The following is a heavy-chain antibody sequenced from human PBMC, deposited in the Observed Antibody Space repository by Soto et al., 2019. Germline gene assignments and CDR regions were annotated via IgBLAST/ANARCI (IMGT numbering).Heavy chain of an antibody. CDR1: GFTFSSYG. J-gene: IGHJ6*02. V-gene: IGHV3-30*18. Sequence: GGSLRLSCAASGFTFSSYGMHWVRQAPGKGLEWVAVISYDGSNKYYADSVKGRFTISRDNSKNTLYLQMNSLRAEDTAVYYCAKVVGRYCISTSCPRYYYYGMDVWGQGTTVTVSS. CDR2: ISYDGSNK. D-gene: IGHD2-2*01. CDR3: AKVVGRYCISTSCPRYYYYGMDV.